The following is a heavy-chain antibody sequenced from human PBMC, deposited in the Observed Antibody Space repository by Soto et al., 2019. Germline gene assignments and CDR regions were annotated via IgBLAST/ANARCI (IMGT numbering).Heavy chain of an antibody. CDR2: IYYSGST. J-gene: IGHJ4*02. V-gene: IGHV4-59*01. CDR3: ARGTVGYYDILTGYYQLPPFDY. Sequence: SETLSLTCTVSGGSISSYYWSWIRQPPGKGLEWIGYIYYSGSTNYNPSLKSRVTISVDTSKNQFSLKLSSVTAADTAVYYCARGTVGYYDILTGYYQLPPFDYWGQGTLVPVSS. CDR1: GGSISSYY. D-gene: IGHD3-9*01.